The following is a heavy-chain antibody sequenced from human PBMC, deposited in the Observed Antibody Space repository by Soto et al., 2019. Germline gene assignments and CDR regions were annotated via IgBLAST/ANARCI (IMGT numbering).Heavy chain of an antibody. CDR3: ARQRTYRSGYSRSYFDY. CDR1: GGSISSYS. J-gene: IGHJ4*02. V-gene: IGHV4-59*08. Sequence: QVQLQESGPGLVKPSETLSLTCTVSGGSISSYSWSWIRQPPGKGLGWIGYIYHSGITNDTPSLTSRVTLSVDTSKNQFSLKVSSVTAADTAVYYCARQRTYRSGYSRSYFDYWGQGILVTVSS. CDR2: IYHSGIT. D-gene: IGHD5-18*01.